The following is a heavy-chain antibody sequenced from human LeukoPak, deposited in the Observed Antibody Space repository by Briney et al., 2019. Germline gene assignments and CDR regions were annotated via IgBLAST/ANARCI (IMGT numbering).Heavy chain of an antibody. D-gene: IGHD1-26*01. J-gene: IGHJ6*02. CDR1: GGTFSSYA. CDR2: IIPIFGTA. CDR3: ARVALSDDYYGMDV. Sequence: GASVKVSCKASGGTFSSYAISWVRQAPGQGLEWMGGIIPIFGTANYAQKFQGRVTITADKSTSTAYMELSSLRSEDTAVYYCARVALSDDYYGMDVWGQGTTVTVSS. V-gene: IGHV1-69*06.